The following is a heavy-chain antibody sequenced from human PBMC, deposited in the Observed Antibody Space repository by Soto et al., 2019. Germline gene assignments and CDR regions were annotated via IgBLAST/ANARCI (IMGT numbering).Heavy chain of an antibody. D-gene: IGHD3-16*01. V-gene: IGHV1-18*01. CDR3: AMVDVYVTPSPQDV. CDR1: GYSFTRYG. CDR2: INAYNGNT. J-gene: IGHJ6*02. Sequence: QVQLVQSGAEVKNPGASVKVSCKASGYSFTRYGIGWARQAPGQGLEWMGWINAYNGNTNYAQNRQGRLTLNTDPPTTTAYMELRSLRSNDTAIYYCAMVDVYVTPSPQDVWGQGTTVTVSS.